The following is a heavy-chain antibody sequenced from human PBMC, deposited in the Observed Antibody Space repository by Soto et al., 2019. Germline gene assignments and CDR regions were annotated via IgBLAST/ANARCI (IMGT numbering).Heavy chain of an antibody. D-gene: IGHD3-3*02. V-gene: IGHV3-21*04. J-gene: IGHJ3*02. Sequence: PGGSLRLSCAASGVTFSSYSMNWVRQAPGKGLEWVSSISSSSSYIYYADSVKGRFTISRDNAKNSLYLQMNSLRAEDTAVYYCASVDVASHAFEIWGQGTMVTVTS. CDR3: ASVDVASHAFEI. CDR2: ISSSSSYI. CDR1: GVTFSSYS.